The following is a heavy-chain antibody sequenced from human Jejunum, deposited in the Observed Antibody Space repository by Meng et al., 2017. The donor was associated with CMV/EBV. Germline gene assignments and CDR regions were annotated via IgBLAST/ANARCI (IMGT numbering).Heavy chain of an antibody. CDR1: GITFSTSW. J-gene: IGHJ4*02. D-gene: IGHD3/OR15-3a*01. CDR3: VRGGGGSYYGFR. CDR2: IKSDGSGT. Sequence: AASGITFSTSWLHWVRQGPGKGLVWVSRIKSDGSGTTYADSVKGRFTVSRDNAKNTLYLQMDSLRAEDTAVYYCVRGGGGSYYGFRWGRGTLVTVSS. V-gene: IGHV3-74*01.